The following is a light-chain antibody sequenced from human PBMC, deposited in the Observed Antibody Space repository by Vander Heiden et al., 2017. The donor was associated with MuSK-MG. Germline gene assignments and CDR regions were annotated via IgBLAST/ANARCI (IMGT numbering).Light chain of an antibody. Sequence: IVMTQSPATLSVSPGERVILSCRASQSVSSNLAWYQQKPGQAPRLLIYGASNIATGIPARFSGTGSGTEFTLTSISLQSEDNAVYYWHHGDELRTFGQGTKVEIK. CDR2: GAS. CDR3: HHGDELRT. J-gene: IGKJ1*01. CDR1: QSVSSN. V-gene: IGKV3-15*01.